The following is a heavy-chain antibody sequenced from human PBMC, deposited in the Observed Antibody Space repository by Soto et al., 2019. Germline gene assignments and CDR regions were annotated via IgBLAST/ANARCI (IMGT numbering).Heavy chain of an antibody. Sequence: QVQLVQSGAEVKKPGSSVKVSCKASGGTFSSYAISWVRQAPGQGLEWMGGIIPIFGTANYAQKFQGRVTITADESTRTAYMERSSLRSEDTVVYYCAGDPCSGGSCYSEDIGGMDVWGQGTTGTVSS. D-gene: IGHD2-15*01. CDR3: AGDPCSGGSCYSEDIGGMDV. J-gene: IGHJ6*01. CDR1: GGTFSSYA. V-gene: IGHV1-69*01. CDR2: IIPIFGTA.